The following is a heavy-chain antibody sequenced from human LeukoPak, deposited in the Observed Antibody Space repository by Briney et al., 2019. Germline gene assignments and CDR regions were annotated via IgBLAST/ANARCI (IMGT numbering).Heavy chain of an antibody. CDR2: IHGDGIST. Sequence: GGSLRLSCAASGFTFSKYLMHWVRQAPGKGLVWVSRIHGDGISTTYADSVKGRFTISRDNAKNTLYLQMNSLRPEDTAVYFCASGELDSLYYFDYWGQGTLVTVSS. CDR3: ASGELDSLYYFDY. V-gene: IGHV3-74*01. J-gene: IGHJ4*02. CDR1: GFTFSKYL. D-gene: IGHD1-1*01.